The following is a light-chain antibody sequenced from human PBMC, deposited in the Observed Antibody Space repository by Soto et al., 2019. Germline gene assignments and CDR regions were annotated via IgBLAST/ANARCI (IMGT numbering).Light chain of an antibody. J-gene: IGKJ1*01. CDR1: QRVSSNY. CDR3: QQYGSSYPWT. CDR2: GAS. V-gene: IGKV3-20*01. Sequence: IVLTQSPGTLSLSPGERATLSARASQRVSSNYLAWYQQKPGQAPRLLIYGASSRATAIPDRFSGSGSGTDFTLTIRRLEPEDFAVYYCQQYGSSYPWTFGQGTKVDIK.